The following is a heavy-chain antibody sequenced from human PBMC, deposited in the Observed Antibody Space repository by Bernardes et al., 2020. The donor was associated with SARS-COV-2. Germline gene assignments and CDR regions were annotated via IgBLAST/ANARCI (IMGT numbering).Heavy chain of an antibody. CDR1: GFTFRNYA. Sequence: RGSLRLSCAASGFTFRNYAMNWVRQAPGKGLEWVSIISGSDGGTHYADSVKGRFTISRDNSKNTLYLQMNSLRAEDTAVYYCAKSRGINYCVLAYFDYWGQGALVAVSS. CDR2: ISGSDGGT. D-gene: IGHD3-10*02. J-gene: IGHJ4*02. V-gene: IGHV3-23*01. CDR3: AKSRGINYCVLAYFDY.